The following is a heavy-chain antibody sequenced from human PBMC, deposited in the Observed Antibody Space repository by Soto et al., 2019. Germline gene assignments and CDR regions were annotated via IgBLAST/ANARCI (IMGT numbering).Heavy chain of an antibody. Sequence: GGSLRLSCAASGFTFNSYGMHWVRQAPGKGLEWVVVISFDGRNTYYADSVKGRFTISRDSSKNTVSLEMTSLRAEDTAVYYCAKGGRQWLVTSDFNYWGQGALVTVS. V-gene: IGHV3-30*18. D-gene: IGHD6-19*01. J-gene: IGHJ4*02. CDR3: AKGGRQWLVTSDFNY. CDR1: GFTFNSYG. CDR2: ISFDGRNT.